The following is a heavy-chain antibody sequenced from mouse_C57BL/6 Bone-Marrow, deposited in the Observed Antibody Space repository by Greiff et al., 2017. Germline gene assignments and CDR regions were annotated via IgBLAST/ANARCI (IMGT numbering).Heavy chain of an antibody. D-gene: IGHD1-1*01. Sequence: VQLQQSGPVLVKPGASVKMSCKASGYTFTDYYMNWVKQSHGKSLEWIGVINPYNGGTSYNQKFKGKATLTVDKSSSTAYMELNSLTSEDSAVYYCARRGFFTTVVATDYYAMDYWGQGTSVTVSS. CDR2: INPYNGGT. V-gene: IGHV1-19*01. CDR3: ARRGFFTTVVATDYYAMDY. J-gene: IGHJ4*01. CDR1: GYTFTDYY.